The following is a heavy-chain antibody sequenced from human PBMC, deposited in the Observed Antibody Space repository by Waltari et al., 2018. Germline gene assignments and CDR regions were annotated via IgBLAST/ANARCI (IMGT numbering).Heavy chain of an antibody. V-gene: IGHV1-69*12. CDR2: SSPIFGTA. Sequence: QVQLVQSGAEVKKPGSSVKVSCKASGGTFSSYAISWVRQAPGQGLEWLGGSSPIFGTANSAQKFQGRVPITADESTSTAYMELSSLRSEDTAVYYCARNETKGYYYGSSGFDYWGQGTLVTVSS. J-gene: IGHJ4*02. D-gene: IGHD3-22*01. CDR1: GGTFSSYA. CDR3: ARNETKGYYYGSSGFDY.